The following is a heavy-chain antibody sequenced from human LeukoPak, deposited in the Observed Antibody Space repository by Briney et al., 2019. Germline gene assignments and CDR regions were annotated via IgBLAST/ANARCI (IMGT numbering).Heavy chain of an antibody. J-gene: IGHJ5*02. CDR2: VDPADGEA. CDR3: ARAHEDWFDP. V-gene: IGHV1-69-2*01. CDR1: GYTFTDYY. Sequence: ASVKVSCKASGYTFTDYYMHWVQQAPGKGLQWMGRVDPADGEAAYAEKFQGRVTITADPSRATAYMELSSLRSEDTAVYYCARAHEDWFDPWGQGTLVTVSS.